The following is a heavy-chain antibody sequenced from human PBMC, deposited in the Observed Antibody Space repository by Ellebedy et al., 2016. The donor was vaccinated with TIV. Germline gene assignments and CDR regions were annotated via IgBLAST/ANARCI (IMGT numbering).Heavy chain of an antibody. J-gene: IGHJ4*02. Sequence: GESLKISXAASGFTFSDYYMSWIRQAPGKGLEWVSYISSSGSTIYYADSVKGRFTISRDNAKNSLYLQMNSLRAGDTAVYYCARGRIRSFFDYWGQGTLVTVSS. CDR3: ARGRIRSFFDY. D-gene: IGHD4-17*01. V-gene: IGHV3-11*04. CDR2: ISSSGSTI. CDR1: GFTFSDYY.